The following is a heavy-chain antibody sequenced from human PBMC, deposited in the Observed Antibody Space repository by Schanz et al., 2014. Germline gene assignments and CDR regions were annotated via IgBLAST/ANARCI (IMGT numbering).Heavy chain of an antibody. J-gene: IGHJ4*02. Sequence: QVQLVESGGGLVKPGGSLRLSCAASGFIFNDYYMNWIRQAPGKGLEWVSSISIRGGNTYYTDSVKGRFTISRDNSKNTLYLQMNSLRAEDTAVYYCIRGDIMVVPVAHFWGQGILVTVSS. CDR1: GFIFNDYY. V-gene: IGHV3-11*04. D-gene: IGHD2-2*01. CDR3: IRGDIMVVPVAHF. CDR2: ISIRGGNT.